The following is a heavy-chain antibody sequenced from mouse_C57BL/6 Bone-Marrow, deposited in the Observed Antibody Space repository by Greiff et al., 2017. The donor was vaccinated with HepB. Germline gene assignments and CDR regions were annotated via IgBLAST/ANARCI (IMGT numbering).Heavy chain of an antibody. V-gene: IGHV1-66*01. D-gene: IGHD2-5*01. CDR1: GYSFTSYY. J-gene: IGHJ1*03. Sequence: QVQLQQSGPELVKPGASVKISCKASGYSFTSYYIHWVKQRPGQGLEWIGWIYPGSGNTKYNEKFKGKATLTADTSSSTAYMQLSSLTSEDSAVYYCARDYSNYHWYFDVWGTGTTVTVSS. CDR3: ARDYSNYHWYFDV. CDR2: IYPGSGNT.